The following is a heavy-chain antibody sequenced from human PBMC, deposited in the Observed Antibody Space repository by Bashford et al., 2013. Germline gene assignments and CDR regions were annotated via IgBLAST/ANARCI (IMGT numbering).Heavy chain of an antibody. Sequence: GSLRLSCAASGIPPSVVMKWTGSARLQGRGWSGFSHISSSGSSIYYADSVKGRFTISRDNAKNSLYLLMNSLRADDTAVYYCARDQYCSGGSCYSGSAYAFDLWGPRGQWSP. CDR3: ARDQYCSGGSCYSGSAYAFDL. D-gene: IGHD2-15*01. CDR2: ISSSGSSI. J-gene: IGHJ3*01. V-gene: IGHV3-48*03. CDR1: GIPPSVVM.